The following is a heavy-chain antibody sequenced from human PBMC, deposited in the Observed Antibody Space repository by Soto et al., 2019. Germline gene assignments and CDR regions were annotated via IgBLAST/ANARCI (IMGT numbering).Heavy chain of an antibody. CDR3: ASRNSGSSWRNFYYYGMDV. J-gene: IGHJ6*02. D-gene: IGHD6-13*01. CDR2: ISSSSSYI. V-gene: IGHV3-21*04. CDR1: GFTFSSYS. Sequence: GGSLRLSCAASGFTFSSYSMTWVRQAPGKGPEWVSSISSSSSYIYYADSVKGRFTISRDNSKNSLYLQMNSLRAEDTAVYHCASRNSGSSWRNFYYYGMDVWGQGSTVTV.